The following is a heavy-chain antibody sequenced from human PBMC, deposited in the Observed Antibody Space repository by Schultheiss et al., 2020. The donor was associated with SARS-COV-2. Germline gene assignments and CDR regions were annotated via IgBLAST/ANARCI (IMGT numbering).Heavy chain of an antibody. CDR1: GGSISSYY. V-gene: IGHV4-59*01. CDR3: ARVFTSGIAAAGLPIYYFDY. CDR2: IYYSGST. D-gene: IGHD6-13*01. J-gene: IGHJ4*02. Sequence: SQTLSLTCPVSGGSISSYYWSWIRQPPGKGLEWIGYIYYSGSTNYNPSLKSRVTISVDTSKNQFSLKLSSVTAADTAVYYCARVFTSGIAAAGLPIYYFDYWGQGTLVTVSS.